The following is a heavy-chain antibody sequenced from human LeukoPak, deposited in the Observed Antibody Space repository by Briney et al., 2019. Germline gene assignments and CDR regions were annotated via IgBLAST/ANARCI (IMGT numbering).Heavy chain of an antibody. D-gene: IGHD4-17*01. V-gene: IGHV3-23*01. J-gene: IGHJ5*02. CDR1: GFTFNIYG. CDR3: AKENTVTPGNVSWFDP. Sequence: PGGTLRLSCAASGFTFNIYGMSWVRQAPGKGLEWVSTISGSGRSTYYADSVKGRFTISRDNSKNTLYLQMKSLRAEDTAVYYCAKENTVTPGNVSWFDPRGQGTLVTVSS. CDR2: ISGSGRST.